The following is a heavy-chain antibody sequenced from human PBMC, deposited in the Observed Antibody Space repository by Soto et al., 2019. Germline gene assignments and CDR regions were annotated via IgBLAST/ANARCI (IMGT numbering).Heavy chain of an antibody. V-gene: IGHV1-69*01. CDR3: ARQFTDGDYQY. CDR2: IIPMFGTT. Sequence: QVQLVQSGAEVKKPGSSVKVSCKASGGTFTTYPINWVRQAPGQGLEWMGVIIPMFGTTNYAQKFQGRVTITADESTSTAYMELSSLRSEDTAMYYCARQFTDGDYQYWGQGTLVTVSS. D-gene: IGHD4-17*01. J-gene: IGHJ4*02. CDR1: GGTFTTYP.